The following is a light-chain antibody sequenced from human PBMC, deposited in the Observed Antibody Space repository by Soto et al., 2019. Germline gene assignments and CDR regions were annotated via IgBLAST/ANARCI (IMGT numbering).Light chain of an antibody. CDR2: RDS. J-gene: IGLJ2*01. V-gene: IGLV3-9*01. CDR3: QVWDSSTVV. CDR1: NIGSKN. Sequence: ELTQPLSVSVALGQTARITCGGNNIGSKNVHWYQQKPGQAPVLVIYRDSNRPSGIPERFSGSNSGNTATLTISRAQAGDEADYYCQVWDSSTVVFGGGTKLTVL.